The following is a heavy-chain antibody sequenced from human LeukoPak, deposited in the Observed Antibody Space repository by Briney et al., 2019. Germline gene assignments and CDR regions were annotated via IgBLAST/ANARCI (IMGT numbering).Heavy chain of an antibody. D-gene: IGHD1-26*01. CDR1: GFTFSDYY. CDR3: ARDPSVSYSPFDY. Sequence: GGSLRLSCAASGFTFSDYYRSWIRQAPGKGLEWVSYISSSSSYTNYADSVKGRFTISRDNAKNSLYLQMNSLRAEDTAVYYCARDPSVSYSPFDYWGQGTQVTVSS. J-gene: IGHJ4*02. CDR2: ISSSSSYT. V-gene: IGHV3-11*06.